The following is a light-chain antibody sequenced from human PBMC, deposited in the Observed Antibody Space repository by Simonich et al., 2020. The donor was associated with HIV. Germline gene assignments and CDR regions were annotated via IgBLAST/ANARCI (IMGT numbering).Light chain of an antibody. CDR2: AAS. CDR3: QQLNSYPPYT. J-gene: IGKJ2*01. CDR1: QSFSSY. Sequence: DIQMTQSPSSLSASVGDRVTITCRASQSFSSYLNWYQQKPGKAPKLLIYAASSLQSGVPARFSGSGSGTDFSLTISSLQPEDIATYYCQQLNSYPPYTFGQGTKQEIK. V-gene: IGKV1-39*01.